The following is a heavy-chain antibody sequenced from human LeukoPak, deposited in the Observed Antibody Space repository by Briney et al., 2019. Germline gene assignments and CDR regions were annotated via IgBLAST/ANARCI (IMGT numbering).Heavy chain of an antibody. Sequence: PSETLSLTCTVSGXSISTDSWIWIRQPPGKGLEWIGYIYYSGTTNYNPSLKSRVTISADTSKNQFSLKLSSVTAADTAIYYCARGAYDSSGHYYYFDYWGQGTLVTVSS. V-gene: IGHV4-59*01. CDR2: IYYSGTT. CDR3: ARGAYDSSGHYYYFDY. CDR1: GXSISTDS. J-gene: IGHJ4*02. D-gene: IGHD3-22*01.